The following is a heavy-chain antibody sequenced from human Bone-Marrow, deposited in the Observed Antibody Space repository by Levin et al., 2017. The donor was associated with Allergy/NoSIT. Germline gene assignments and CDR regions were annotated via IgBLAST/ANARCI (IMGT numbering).Heavy chain of an antibody. Sequence: PGGSLRLSCAASGFTVSSNYMSWVRQAPGKGLEWVSVIYSGGSTYYADSVKGRFTISRDNSKNTLYLQMNSLRAEDTAVYYCARAKTDHTIFGVVISTGTTRSPADWYFDLWGRGTLVTVSS. J-gene: IGHJ2*01. CDR3: ARAKTDHTIFGVVISTGTTRSPADWYFDL. D-gene: IGHD3-3*01. V-gene: IGHV3-53*01. CDR1: GFTVSSNY. CDR2: IYSGGST.